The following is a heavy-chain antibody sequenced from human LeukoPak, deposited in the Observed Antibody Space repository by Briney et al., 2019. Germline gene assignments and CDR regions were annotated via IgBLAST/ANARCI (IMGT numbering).Heavy chain of an antibody. CDR2: ISYDGSNK. D-gene: IGHD4-17*01. V-gene: IGHV3-30*18. Sequence: GRSLRLSCAASGFTFSSYGMHWVRQAPGKGLEWVAVISYDGSNKYYADSVKGRFTISRDNSKNTLYLQMNSLRAEDTAVYYCAKGILLDYGDSSFDYWGQGTLVTVSS. CDR3: AKGILLDYGDSSFDY. J-gene: IGHJ4*02. CDR1: GFTFSSYG.